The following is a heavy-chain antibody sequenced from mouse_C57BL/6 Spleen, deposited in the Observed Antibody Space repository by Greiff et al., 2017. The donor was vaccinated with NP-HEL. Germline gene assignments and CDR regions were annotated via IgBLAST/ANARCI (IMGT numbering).Heavy chain of an antibody. Sequence: EVMLVESGGGLVKPGGSLKLSCAASGFTFSSYAMSWVRQTPEKRLEWVATISDGGSYTYYPDNVKGRFTISRDNAKNNLYLQMSHLKSEDTAMYYCARGTEASWDYFDYWGQGTTLTVSS. CDR3: ARGTEASWDYFDY. J-gene: IGHJ2*01. CDR1: GFTFSSYA. CDR2: ISDGGSYT. V-gene: IGHV5-4*03.